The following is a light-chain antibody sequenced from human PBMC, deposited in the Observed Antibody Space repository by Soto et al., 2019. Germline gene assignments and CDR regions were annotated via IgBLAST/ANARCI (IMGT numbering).Light chain of an antibody. V-gene: IGKV1-9*01. CDR2: AAS. CDR1: QGISSY. J-gene: IGKJ5*01. CDR3: QQFESYHN. Sequence: DIQLTQSPSFLSASVGDRVTITCRASQGISSYLAWYQQKPGKAPKLLIYAASPFQGVVPSRFSGSGSGTELTLKIRSQHNEDCATYFFQQFESYHNFVQGTRLEFK.